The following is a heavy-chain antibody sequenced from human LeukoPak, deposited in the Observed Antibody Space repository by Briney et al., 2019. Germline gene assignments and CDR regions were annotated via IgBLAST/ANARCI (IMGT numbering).Heavy chain of an antibody. D-gene: IGHD4-17*01. J-gene: IGHJ3*02. CDR3: ARDLGDYVGYDAFDI. CDR2: IAYSGTYT. V-gene: IGHV3-21*01. CDR1: GFTFSRYS. Sequence: GGSLRLSCAASGFTFSRYSMNWVRQAPGKGLEWVSSIAYSGTYTYYADPVKGRFTISRDNAKNSLYLQMNSLRAEDTAVYYCARDLGDYVGYDAFDIWGQGTMVTVSS.